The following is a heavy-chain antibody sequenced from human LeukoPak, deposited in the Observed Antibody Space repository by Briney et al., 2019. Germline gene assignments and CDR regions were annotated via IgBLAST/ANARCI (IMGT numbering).Heavy chain of an antibody. CDR2: ISSSGSDR. D-gene: IGHD4-17*01. CDR3: AKEYGDYFFY. V-gene: IGHV3-21*04. CDR1: GFTFSSYS. J-gene: IGHJ4*02. Sequence: GGSLRLSCAASGFTFSSYSMNWVRQAPGKGLEWVSAISSSGSDRYYANSVKGRFTISRDNADNSLYLQMNSLRAEDTAVYYCAKEYGDYFFYWGQGTLVTVSS.